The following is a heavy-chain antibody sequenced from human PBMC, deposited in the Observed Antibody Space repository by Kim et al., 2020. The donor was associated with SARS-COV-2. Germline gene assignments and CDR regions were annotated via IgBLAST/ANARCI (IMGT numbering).Heavy chain of an antibody. D-gene: IGHD6-13*01. J-gene: IGHJ5*02. CDR1: GFTFSSYA. Sequence: GGSLRLSCAASGFTFSSYAMSWVRQAPGKGLEWVSAISGSGGSTYYADSVKGRFTISRDNSKNTLYLQMNSLRAEDTAVYYCAKGPPGIAAAGSRFDPWGQGTLVTVSS. CDR3: AKGPPGIAAAGSRFDP. CDR2: ISGSGGST. V-gene: IGHV3-23*01.